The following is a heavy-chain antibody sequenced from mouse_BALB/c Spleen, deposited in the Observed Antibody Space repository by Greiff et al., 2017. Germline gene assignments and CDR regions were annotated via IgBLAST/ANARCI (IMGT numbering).Heavy chain of an antibody. D-gene: IGHD2-2*01. Sequence: DVKLVESGGGLVKPGGSLKLSCAASGFTFSSYTMSWVRQTPEKRLEWVATISSGGSYTYYPDSVKGRFTISRDNAKNTLYLQMSSLKSEDTAMYYCTRDERGLRRETYWGQGTLVTVSA. CDR3: TRDERGLRRETY. CDR2: ISSGGSYT. J-gene: IGHJ3*01. V-gene: IGHV5-6-4*01. CDR1: GFTFSSYT.